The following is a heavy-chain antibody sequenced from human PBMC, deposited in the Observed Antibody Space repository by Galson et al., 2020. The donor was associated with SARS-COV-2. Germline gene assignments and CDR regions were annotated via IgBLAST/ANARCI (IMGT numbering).Heavy chain of an antibody. V-gene: IGHV4-34*01. Sequence: SQTLSLTCAVYGGSFSGYYWSWIRQPPGKGLEWIGEINHSGSTNYNPSLKSRVTISVDTSKNQFSLKLSSVTAADTAVYYCARGRRDTAMVFRGWFDPWGQGTLVTVSS. CDR1: GGSFSGYY. D-gene: IGHD5-18*01. CDR3: ARGRRDTAMVFRGWFDP. CDR2: INHSGST. J-gene: IGHJ5*02.